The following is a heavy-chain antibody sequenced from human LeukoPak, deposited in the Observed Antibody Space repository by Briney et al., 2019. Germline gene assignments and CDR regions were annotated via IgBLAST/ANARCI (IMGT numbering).Heavy chain of an antibody. V-gene: IGHV3-48*04. Sequence: GGSLRLSCAASGFTFSSYTMNWVRQAQGKGLEWVAYISNSGSTIYYADSVKGRFTISRDNAKNSLYLQMNSLRAEDTAVYYCAELGITMIGGVWGKGTTVTISS. D-gene: IGHD3-10*02. CDR3: AELGITMIGGV. CDR2: ISNSGSTI. J-gene: IGHJ6*04. CDR1: GFTFSSYT.